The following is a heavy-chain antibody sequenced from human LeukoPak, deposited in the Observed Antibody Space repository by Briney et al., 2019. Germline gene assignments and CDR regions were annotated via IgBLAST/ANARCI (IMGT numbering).Heavy chain of an antibody. CDR1: GDSISNGTYY. V-gene: IGHV4-61*02. Sequence: PSETLSLTCIVSGDSISNGTYYWNWIRQPAGTGLEWLGRIYSTGSTNYDPSLKSRVTISVDKSKNQFSLKLSSVTAADTAVYYCASSGGGVSYGYPKGYYYYYMDVWGKGTTVTVSS. J-gene: IGHJ6*03. CDR2: IYSTGST. D-gene: IGHD5-18*01. CDR3: ASSGGGVSYGYPKGYYYYYMDV.